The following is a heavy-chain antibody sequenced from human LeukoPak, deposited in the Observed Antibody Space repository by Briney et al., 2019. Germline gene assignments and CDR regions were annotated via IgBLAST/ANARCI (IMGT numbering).Heavy chain of an antibody. V-gene: IGHV3-7*01. CDR1: GFTFSSYW. J-gene: IGHJ6*03. CDR3: ARGSTALNYYYYYMDV. D-gene: IGHD5-18*01. CDR2: IKQDGSEK. Sequence: GGSLRLSCATSGFTFSSYWISWVRQAPGKGLRWVANIKQDGSEKYYVDSVKGRFTISRDNAKNSLYLQMNSLRAEATAVYYCARGSTALNYYYYYMDVSGKGTTVTVSS.